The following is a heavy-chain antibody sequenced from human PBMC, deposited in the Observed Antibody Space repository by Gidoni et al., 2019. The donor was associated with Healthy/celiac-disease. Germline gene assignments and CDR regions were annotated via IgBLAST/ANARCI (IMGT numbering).Heavy chain of an antibody. CDR1: GFTFSSYA. CDR2: ISGSGGST. D-gene: IGHD3-22*01. CDR3: AKVGKRDSSGYYYVNYFDY. J-gene: IGHJ4*02. Sequence: EVPLLESGGGLVQPGGSLRLSCAASGFTFSSYAMSWVRQAPGKGLEWVSAISGSGGSTYYADSVKGRFTISRDNSKNTLYLQMNSLRAEDTAVYYCAKVGKRDSSGYYYVNYFDYWGQGTLVTVSS. V-gene: IGHV3-23*01.